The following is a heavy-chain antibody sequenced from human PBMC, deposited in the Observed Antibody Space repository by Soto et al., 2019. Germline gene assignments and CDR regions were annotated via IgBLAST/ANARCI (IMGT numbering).Heavy chain of an antibody. J-gene: IGHJ6*02. CDR1: GYTFTGYY. CDR3: ARALDTAMVTGGYYYGTDV. D-gene: IGHD5-18*01. CDR2: INPNRGGT. Sequence: ASLKVSCKASGYTFTGYYMHWVRQAPGQGLEWMGWINPNRGGTNYAQKFQGWVTMTRDTSISAAYMELSRQRSDDTAVYYCARALDTAMVTGGYYYGTDVWGQGTTVTVSS. V-gene: IGHV1-2*04.